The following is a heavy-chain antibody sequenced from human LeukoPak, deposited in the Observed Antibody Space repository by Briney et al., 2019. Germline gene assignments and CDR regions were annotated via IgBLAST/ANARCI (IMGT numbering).Heavy chain of an antibody. D-gene: IGHD1-26*01. CDR3: AKAQVGAILHAFDI. J-gene: IGHJ3*02. CDR1: GFAFSSLA. V-gene: IGHV3-30-3*01. Sequence: GGSLRLSCAVSGFAFSSLAMHWVRQAPGKGLEWVAFISYDGNNQYYADSVKGRFTISRDNSKNTLYLQMNSLRAEDTAVYYCAKAQVGAILHAFDIWGQGTMVTVSS. CDR2: ISYDGNNQ.